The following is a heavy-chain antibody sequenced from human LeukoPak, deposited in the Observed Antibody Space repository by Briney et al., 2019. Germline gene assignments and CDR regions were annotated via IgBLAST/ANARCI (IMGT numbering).Heavy chain of an antibody. D-gene: IGHD1-26*01. J-gene: IGHJ5*02. Sequence: GGSLRLSCEVSGITFSSYWMTWVRQAPGKGLEWVANIKYDGSEKYYVDSVKGRFTISRDNSKNSLFLQMNSLGAEDTAVYYCVRGGSYTFDPWGQGILVTVSS. V-gene: IGHV3-7*01. CDR2: IKYDGSEK. CDR3: VRGGSYTFDP. CDR1: GITFSSYW.